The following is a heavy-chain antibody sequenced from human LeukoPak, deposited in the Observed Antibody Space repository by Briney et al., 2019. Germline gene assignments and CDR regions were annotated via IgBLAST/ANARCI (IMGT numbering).Heavy chain of an antibody. V-gene: IGHV3-33*08. Sequence: GGSLRLSCAASGFTFSNAWINWVRQAPGKGLEWVAVIWYDGGKRYYADSVKGRFTVSKDNSKNTLYLQMNSLRVEDTAVYYCTRIYGTTPDYWGQGTLVTVSS. CDR2: IWYDGGKR. D-gene: IGHD1-1*01. CDR3: TRIYGTTPDY. CDR1: GFTFSNAW. J-gene: IGHJ4*02.